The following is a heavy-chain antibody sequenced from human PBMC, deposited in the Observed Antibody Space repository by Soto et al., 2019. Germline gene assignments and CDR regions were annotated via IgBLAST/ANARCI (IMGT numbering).Heavy chain of an antibody. CDR2: ISGSGGST. J-gene: IGHJ4*02. CDR3: AKARWGRGPSPDY. CDR1: GFTFSSYA. V-gene: IGHV3-23*01. D-gene: IGHD3-16*01. Sequence: EVPLLESGGGLVQPGGSLRLSCAASGFTFSSYAMSWVRQAPGKGLEWVSAISGSGGSTYYADSVKGRFTISRDNSKNTLYLQINSLRAEDTAVYYCAKARWGRGPSPDYWGQGSLVTVSS.